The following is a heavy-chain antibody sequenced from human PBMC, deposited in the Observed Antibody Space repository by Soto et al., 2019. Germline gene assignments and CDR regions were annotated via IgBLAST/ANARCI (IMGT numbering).Heavy chain of an antibody. V-gene: IGHV4-39*01. CDR3: ARLVFHCLRGSCDDYSFYGLDV. Sequence: SETLSLTCTVSGGSISSTDHCWGWVRPPPGKGLEWLGSIYFAGSTFHNPALKSRATISVDTSRNQFSLRLTTVTASDTAVYYCARLVFHCLRGSCDDYSFYGLDVWGQGTTVTVSS. D-gene: IGHD2-15*01. CDR2: IYFAGST. CDR1: GGSISSTDHC. J-gene: IGHJ6*02.